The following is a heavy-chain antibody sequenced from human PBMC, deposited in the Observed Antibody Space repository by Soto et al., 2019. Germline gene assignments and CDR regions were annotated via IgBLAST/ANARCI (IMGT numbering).Heavy chain of an antibody. V-gene: IGHV1-18*01. D-gene: IGHD1-26*01. CDR1: GYTFTSYG. J-gene: IGHJ4*02. CDR2: ISANNGNT. CDR3: ARDRGSYALDY. Sequence: QVQLVQSGAEVKKPGASVKVSCKASGYTFTSYGISWLRQAPGQGLEWMGWISANNGNTNYAQKLQGRVTMNTDTSTSTAYIELRSPRSDDTAVYYCARDRGSYALDYWGQGTLVTVSS.